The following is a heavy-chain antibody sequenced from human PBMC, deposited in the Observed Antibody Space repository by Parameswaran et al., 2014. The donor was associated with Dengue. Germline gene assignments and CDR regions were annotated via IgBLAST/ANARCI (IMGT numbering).Heavy chain of an antibody. V-gene: IGHV1-69-2*01. CDR2: VDPEDGET. CDR3: ATERLHRGDRNKNWFDP. J-gene: IGHJ5*02. Sequence: WVRQAPGQGLEWMGLVDPEDGETIYAEKFQGRVTITADTSTDTAYMELSSLRSEDTAVYYCATERLHRGDRNKNWFDPWGQGTLVTVSS. D-gene: IGHD3-16*01.